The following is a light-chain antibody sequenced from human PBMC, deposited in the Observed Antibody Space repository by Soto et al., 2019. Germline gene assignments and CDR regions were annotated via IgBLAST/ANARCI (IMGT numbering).Light chain of an antibody. J-gene: IGKJ5*01. CDR1: QSVSSSY. V-gene: IGKV3-20*01. CDR2: GAS. CDR3: RQYGSSPPVT. Sequence: EIVLTQSPGTLSLSPGERATLSCRASQSVSSSYLAWYQQKPGQAPRLLIYGASGRATGIPDRFSGSGSGPDFTLTINRLEPEDFAVYYCRQYGSSPPVTFGQGTRLEIK.